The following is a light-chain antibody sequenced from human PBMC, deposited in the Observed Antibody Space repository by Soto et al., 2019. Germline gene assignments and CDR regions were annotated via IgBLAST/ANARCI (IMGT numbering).Light chain of an antibody. V-gene: IGLV4-60*02. J-gene: IGLJ3*02. CDR3: ETWYSNTHKV. Sequence: QPVLTQSSSASASLGSXXKLTCILSSGHSTYIIAWHQQQPGKAPRFLMTLDRSGSYNRGSGVPDRFSGSSSGADRYLTISNLQFEDEGDYYCETWYSNTHKVFGGGTKLTVL. CDR2: LDRSGSY. CDR1: SGHSTYI.